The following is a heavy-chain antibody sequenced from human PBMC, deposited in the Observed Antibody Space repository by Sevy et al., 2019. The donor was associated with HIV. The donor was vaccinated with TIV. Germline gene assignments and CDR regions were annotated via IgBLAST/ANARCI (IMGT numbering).Heavy chain of an antibody. J-gene: IGHJ4*01. V-gene: IGHV3-30*04. D-gene: IGHD2-8*01. CDR3: ARDHCTDGVCFRSGYFDY. CDR1: GFTFGNHA. CDR2: ISFDGRNE. Sequence: GGSLRLSCAASGFTFGNHAIHWVRQAPGKGLEWVAIISFDGRNEHYTGSVKGRFTISRDNAKKTVYLQMTKLGSEDAAVYYCARDHCTDGVCFRSGYFDYWGQGTLVTVSS.